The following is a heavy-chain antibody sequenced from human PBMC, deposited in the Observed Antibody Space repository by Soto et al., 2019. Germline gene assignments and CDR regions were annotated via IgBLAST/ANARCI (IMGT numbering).Heavy chain of an antibody. Sequence: EVHLLESGGGLAQPGGSLRLSCAASGFSFSDYAMTWVRQAPGKGLEWVSSISGTGATTYYADSVKGRFTFSRDNSKNMLYLQMNSLRAEDTAIYYCAKGRPPKDDWGQGTLVIVSS. CDR1: GFSFSDYA. J-gene: IGHJ4*02. CDR2: ISGTGATT. CDR3: AKGRPPKDD. V-gene: IGHV3-23*01.